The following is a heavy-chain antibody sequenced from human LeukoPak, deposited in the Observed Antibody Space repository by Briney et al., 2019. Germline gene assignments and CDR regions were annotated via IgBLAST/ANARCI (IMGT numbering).Heavy chain of an antibody. Sequence: GRSLRLSCAASGFTFSSYGMHWVRQAPGKGLEWVAVISYDGSSKYYADSVKGRFTISRDNSKNTLYLQMNSLRAEDTAVYYCAKDGDLWFGELLSWGQGTLVTVSS. V-gene: IGHV3-30*18. J-gene: IGHJ4*02. CDR2: ISYDGSSK. D-gene: IGHD3-10*01. CDR3: AKDGDLWFGELLS. CDR1: GFTFSSYG.